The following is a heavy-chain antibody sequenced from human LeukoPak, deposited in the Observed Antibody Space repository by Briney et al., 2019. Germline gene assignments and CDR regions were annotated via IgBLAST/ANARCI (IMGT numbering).Heavy chain of an antibody. CDR2: IYSGGST. Sequence: GGSLRLSCAASGFTVSSNDMSWVRQAPGKGLECISVIYSGGSTDYADSVKGRLTISRDNSKNTLYLQMNSLRAEDTAVYYCANSMGYDSSGYSQYFDYWGQGTLVTVSS. D-gene: IGHD3-22*01. CDR1: GFTVSSND. V-gene: IGHV3-53*01. CDR3: ANSMGYDSSGYSQYFDY. J-gene: IGHJ4*02.